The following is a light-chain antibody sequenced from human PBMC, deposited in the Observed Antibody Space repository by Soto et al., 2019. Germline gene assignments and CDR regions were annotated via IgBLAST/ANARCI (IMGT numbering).Light chain of an antibody. CDR2: GAA. V-gene: IGKV3-11*01. CDR3: QQRSHWSPLT. Sequence: IVMTQSPATLSVSPGERATLSCRASQSVNIYLAWYQQKPGQAPRLLIFGAAYRATGNPAGFSGSGSGTEFNLTISSRVPEDFAVYFCQQRSHWSPLTFGQGTRLEIK. J-gene: IGKJ5*01. CDR1: QSVNIY.